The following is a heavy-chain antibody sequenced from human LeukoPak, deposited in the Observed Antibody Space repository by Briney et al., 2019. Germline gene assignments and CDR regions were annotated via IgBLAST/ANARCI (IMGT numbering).Heavy chain of an antibody. CDR1: GFIFSSYG. D-gene: IGHD3-3*01. CDR3: ARDPAKFWSGHDY. V-gene: IGHV3-30*03. Sequence: GWSLRLSCTASGFIFSSYGMHWVRQAPGKGLEWVAVISYDGSNKYYADSVKGRLTISRDNSKNTLYVQMNSLRAEDTAVYYCARDPAKFWSGHDYWGQGTLVTVSS. J-gene: IGHJ4*02. CDR2: ISYDGSNK.